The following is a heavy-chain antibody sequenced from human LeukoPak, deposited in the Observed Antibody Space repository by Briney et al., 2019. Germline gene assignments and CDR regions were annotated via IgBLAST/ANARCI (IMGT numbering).Heavy chain of an antibody. V-gene: IGHV4-59*01. J-gene: IGHJ5*02. CDR2: IYYSGST. CDR1: GGSFSGYY. CDR3: AREGSTSRFDP. D-gene: IGHD2-2*01. Sequence: PSETLSLTCAVYGGSFSGYYWSWIRQPPGKGLEWIGYIYYSGSTNYNPSLKSRVTISVDTSKNQFSLKLSSVTAADTAVYYCAREGSTSRFDPWGQGTLVTVSS.